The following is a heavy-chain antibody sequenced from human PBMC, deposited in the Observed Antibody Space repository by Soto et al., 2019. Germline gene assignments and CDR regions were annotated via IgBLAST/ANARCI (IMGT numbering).Heavy chain of an antibody. CDR2: IYYSGST. CDR3: ARVSRDFWAMDV. Sequence: SETLSLTCTVSGGSISSYYWSWIRQPPGKGLEWIGYIYYSGSTNYNPSLKSRVTISVDTSKNQFSLKLSSVTAADTAVYYCARVSRDFWAMDVWGQGTTVTISS. V-gene: IGHV4-59*01. CDR1: GGSISSYY. J-gene: IGHJ6*02. D-gene: IGHD3-3*01.